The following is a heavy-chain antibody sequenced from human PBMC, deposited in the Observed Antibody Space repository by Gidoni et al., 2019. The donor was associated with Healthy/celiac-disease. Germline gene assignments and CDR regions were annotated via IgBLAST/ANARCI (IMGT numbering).Heavy chain of an antibody. CDR2: ISYDGSNK. Sequence: QVQLVESGGGVVQPGRSLRLSCAASGFTFSSYGMHWVRQAPGKGLEWVAVISYDGSNKYYADSVKGRFTISRDNSKNTLYLQMNSLRAEDTAVYYCARDIRRLRILDYWGQGTLVTVSS. V-gene: IGHV3-30*03. J-gene: IGHJ4*02. CDR3: ARDIRRLRILDY. CDR1: GFTFSSYG. D-gene: IGHD5-12*01.